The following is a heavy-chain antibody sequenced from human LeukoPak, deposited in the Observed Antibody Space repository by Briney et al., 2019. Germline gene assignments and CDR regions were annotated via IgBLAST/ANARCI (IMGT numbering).Heavy chain of an antibody. CDR2: IYPGDSDT. CDR3: ARLRPGYSYGFDAFDI. CDR1: EYSFTSYW. V-gene: IGHV5-51*01. J-gene: IGHJ3*02. Sequence: LKISCXGSEYSFTSYWIGWVRQMPGKGLEWMGIIYPGDSDTRYSPSFQGQVTISADKSISTAYLQWSSLKASDTAMYYCARLRPGYSYGFDAFDIWGQGTMVTVSS. D-gene: IGHD5-18*01.